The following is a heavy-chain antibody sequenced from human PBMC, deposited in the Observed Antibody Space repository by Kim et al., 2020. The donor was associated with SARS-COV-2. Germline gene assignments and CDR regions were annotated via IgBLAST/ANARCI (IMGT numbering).Heavy chain of an antibody. CDR2: IDPSDSYT. CDR3: ARQYSSGWYGGDAFDI. J-gene: IGHJ3*02. CDR1: GYSFTSYW. Sequence: GESLKISCKGSGYSFTSYWISWVRQMPGKGLEWMGRIDPSDSYTNYSPSFQGHVTISADKSISTAYLQWSSLKASDTAMYYCARQYSSGWYGGDAFDIWGQGTMVTVSS. V-gene: IGHV5-10-1*01. D-gene: IGHD6-19*01.